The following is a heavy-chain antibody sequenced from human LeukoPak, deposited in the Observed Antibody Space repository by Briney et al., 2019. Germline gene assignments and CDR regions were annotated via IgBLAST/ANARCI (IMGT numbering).Heavy chain of an antibody. CDR2: IIPIFGTA. Sequence: SVKVSCKASGGTFSSYAISWVRQAPGQGLEWMGGIIPIFGTANYAQKFQGRVTITTDESTSTAYMELSSLRSEDTAVYYCARTRNHYYDSSGYFDYWRQGTLVTVSP. CDR1: GGTFSSYA. V-gene: IGHV1-69*05. J-gene: IGHJ4*02. D-gene: IGHD3-22*01. CDR3: ARTRNHYYDSSGYFDY.